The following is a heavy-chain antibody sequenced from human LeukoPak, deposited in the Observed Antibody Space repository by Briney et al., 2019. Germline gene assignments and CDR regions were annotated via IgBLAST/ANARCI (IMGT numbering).Heavy chain of an antibody. J-gene: IGHJ4*02. D-gene: IGHD2-15*01. CDR2: INHSGST. Sequence: PSETLSLTCAVYGGSFSGYYWSWIRQPPGKGLAWIGEINHSGSTNYNPSLKSRVTISVDTSKNQFSLKLSSVTAADTAVYYCARESEHCSGGSCYLDYWGQGTLVTVSS. CDR3: ARESEHCSGGSCYLDY. V-gene: IGHV4-34*01. CDR1: GGSFSGYY.